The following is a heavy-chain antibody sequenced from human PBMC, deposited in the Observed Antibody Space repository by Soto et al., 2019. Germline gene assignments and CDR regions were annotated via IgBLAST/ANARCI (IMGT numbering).Heavy chain of an antibody. V-gene: IGHV3-73*01. D-gene: IGHD3-22*01. CDR1: GFTFSGSA. CDR2: IRSKANSYAT. CDR3: TRGSLDYYDSSGYSPGY. Sequence: GGSLRLSCAASGFTFSGSAMHWVRQASGKGLEWVGRIRSKANSYATAYAASVKGRFTISRDDSKNTAYLQMNSLKTEDTAVYYCTRGSLDYYDSSGYSPGYWGQGTLVTVSS. J-gene: IGHJ4*02.